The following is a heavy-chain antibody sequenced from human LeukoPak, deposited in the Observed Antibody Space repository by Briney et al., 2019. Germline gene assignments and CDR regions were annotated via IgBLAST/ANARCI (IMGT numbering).Heavy chain of an antibody. J-gene: IGHJ6*02. V-gene: IGHV1-46*01. CDR3: ASGGITIFGVDHYGMGV. CDR2: INPSGGST. Sequence: ASVNVSCKASGYTFTSYYMHWVGQAPGQGLEWMGIINPSGGSTSYAQKFQGRVTMTRDTSTSTVYMELSSLRSEDTAVYYCASGGITIFGVDHYGMGVWGQGTTVTVSS. D-gene: IGHD3-3*01. CDR1: GYTFTSYY.